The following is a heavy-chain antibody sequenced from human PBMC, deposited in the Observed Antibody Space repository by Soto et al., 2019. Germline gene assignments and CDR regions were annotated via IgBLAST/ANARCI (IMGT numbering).Heavy chain of an antibody. J-gene: IGHJ4*02. Sequence: QVQLVQSGAEVKKPGASVKVSCKASGYTFTSYAMHWVRQAPGQRLEWMGWINAGNGNTKYSQKFQGRVTITRDTAXSXXYMELSSLRSEDTAVYYCASSYCGGDCYSLTGFDYWGQGTLVTVSS. V-gene: IGHV1-3*01. CDR3: ASSYCGGDCYSLTGFDY. CDR1: GYTFTSYA. CDR2: INAGNGNT. D-gene: IGHD2-21*02.